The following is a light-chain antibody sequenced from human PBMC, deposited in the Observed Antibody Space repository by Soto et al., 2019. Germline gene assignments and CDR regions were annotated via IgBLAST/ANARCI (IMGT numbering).Light chain of an antibody. CDR3: SSYTSSDTLV. CDR1: SSDVGGYNY. Sequence: QSVLTQPASVSGSPGQSITISCPGTSSDVGGYNYVSWYQQPPGKAPKLMISDVSNRPSGVSNRFSGSKSGNTASLTISGLQAEDEADYYGSSYTSSDTLVFGGGTKVTVL. CDR2: DVS. V-gene: IGLV2-14*01. J-gene: IGLJ2*01.